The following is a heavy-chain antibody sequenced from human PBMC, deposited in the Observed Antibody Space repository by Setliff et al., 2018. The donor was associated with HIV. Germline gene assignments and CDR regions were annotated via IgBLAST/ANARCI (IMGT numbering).Heavy chain of an antibody. Sequence: ASVKVSCKASGYTFINYAMNWVRQAPGQGLEWMGWINTNSGSPTYAQAFTGRFVFSVDTSVTTAYLQISSLKAEDTAIYYCARALYGDYGGDVNWMDPWGQRTLVTVSS. D-gene: IGHD4-17*01. J-gene: IGHJ5*02. CDR1: GYTFINYA. CDR2: INTNSGSP. V-gene: IGHV7-4-1*02. CDR3: ARALYGDYGGDVNWMDP.